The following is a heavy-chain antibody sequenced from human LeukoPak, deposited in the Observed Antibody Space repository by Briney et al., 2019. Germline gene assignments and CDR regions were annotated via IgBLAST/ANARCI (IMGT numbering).Heavy chain of an antibody. CDR3: ARSYSSSWYDELGVDY. CDR1: GDSVSSNSAA. V-gene: IGHV6-1*01. Sequence: SQTLSLTCAISGDSVSSNSAAWNWIRQSPSRGLEWLGRTYYRPKWYNDYAVSVKSRITINPDTSKNQFSLQLNSVTPEDTAVYYCARSYSSSWYDELGVDYWGQGTLVTVSS. CDR2: TYYRPKWYN. D-gene: IGHD6-13*01. J-gene: IGHJ4*02.